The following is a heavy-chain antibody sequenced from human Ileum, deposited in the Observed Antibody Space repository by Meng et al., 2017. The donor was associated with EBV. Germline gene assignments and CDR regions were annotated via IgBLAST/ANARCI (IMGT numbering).Heavy chain of an antibody. D-gene: IGHD1-14*01. J-gene: IGHJ4*02. CDR1: GGSFSTHT. CDR3: ARGRRNEPLFDD. V-gene: IGHV1-69*13. CDR2: LIAAFDKT. Sequence: QLQLVQSGAEVTKPGSSVKVACKTSGGSFSTHTFSWVRQAPGQGLEWMGGLIAAFDKTKAAPRFQDRVTFTADESTSTAYMELSSLTFDDTAVYFCARGRRNEPLFDDWGQGTMVTVSS.